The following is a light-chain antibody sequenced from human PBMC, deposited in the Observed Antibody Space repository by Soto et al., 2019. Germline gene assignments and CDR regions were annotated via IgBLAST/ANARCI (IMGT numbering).Light chain of an antibody. V-gene: IGLV2-23*01. J-gene: IGLJ1*01. CDR1: SSDVGGYNL. CDR2: EGS. CDR3: CSYAGSNTYV. Sequence: QSVLTQPASVSGSPGQSITISCTGTSSDVGGYNLVSWYQQHPGKAPKVMIYEGSKRPSGVSNRFSGSKSGNTASLTISGLQAEDEADYYCCSYAGSNTYVFGTGTKLTVL.